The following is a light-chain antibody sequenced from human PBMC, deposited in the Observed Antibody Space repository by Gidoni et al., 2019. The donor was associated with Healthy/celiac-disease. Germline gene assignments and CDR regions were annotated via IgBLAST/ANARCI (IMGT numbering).Light chain of an antibody. J-gene: IGKJ5*01. CDR3: QQYGSSPGVT. CDR2: GAS. CDR1: QSVSRSY. V-gene: IGKV3-20*01. Sequence: IVLTQSPGTLSLSPGERATLSCRASQSVSRSYLAWYQQKPGQAPRLLTYGASSRATGITDRFSGSGSGKDFTLTISRLEPEDFAVYYCQQYGSSPGVTFGQXTRLEIK.